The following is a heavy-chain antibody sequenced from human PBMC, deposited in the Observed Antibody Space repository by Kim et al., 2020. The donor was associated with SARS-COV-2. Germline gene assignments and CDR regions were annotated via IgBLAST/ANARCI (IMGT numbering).Heavy chain of an antibody. CDR3: AKLGTDLRLIVDR. V-gene: IGHV3-23*01. Sequence: YADAGKGRFTISRDNTKNTIYLQMSTLRVEDTAVYYCAKLGTDLRLIVDRWGQGTLVTVSS. J-gene: IGHJ4*02. D-gene: IGHD2-8*01.